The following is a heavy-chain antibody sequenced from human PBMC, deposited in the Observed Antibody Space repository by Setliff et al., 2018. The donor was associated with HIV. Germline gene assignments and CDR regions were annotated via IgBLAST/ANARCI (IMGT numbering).Heavy chain of an antibody. V-gene: IGHV7-4-1*02. CDR1: GYTFTSYA. CDR2: INTENGNP. CDR3: ARDVATIGAKFYYPYMDV. J-gene: IGHJ6*03. Sequence: ASVKVSCKTSGYTFTSYALDWVRQAPGQGLEWMGWINTENGNPTYAQGFTGRFVFSLDTSVNTAYLHISSLKPEDAAVYYCARDVATIGAKFYYPYMDVWGKGTTVTVSS. D-gene: IGHD5-12*01.